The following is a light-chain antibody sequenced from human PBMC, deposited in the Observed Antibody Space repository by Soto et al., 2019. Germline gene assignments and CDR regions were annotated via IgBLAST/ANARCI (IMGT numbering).Light chain of an antibody. J-gene: IGLJ1*01. Sequence: QCALTQPASESGSPGQSITISCSGTSSDVGGYNFVSWYQQHPGKAPKLMIYEVSSRPSGGSNRFSGSKSGDTASLTISGLQAEDEADYYCSSYTSTSTLVFGTGTKLTVL. CDR3: SSYTSTSTLV. CDR2: EVS. V-gene: IGLV2-14*01. CDR1: SSDVGGYNF.